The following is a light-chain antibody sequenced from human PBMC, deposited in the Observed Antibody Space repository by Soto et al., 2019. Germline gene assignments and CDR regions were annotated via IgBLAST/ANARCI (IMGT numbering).Light chain of an antibody. CDR3: QQYNYWPIT. CDR2: GAS. J-gene: IGKJ5*01. CDR1: QSVADN. V-gene: IGKV3-15*01. Sequence: VMTQSPVTLSVSPVETATLSCKASQSVADNLAWFQQKPGQGPRLLIYGASTRATGIPARFSGSGSETDFTLTVSSLRSEDSAVYYCQQYNYWPITFGQGTRLEI.